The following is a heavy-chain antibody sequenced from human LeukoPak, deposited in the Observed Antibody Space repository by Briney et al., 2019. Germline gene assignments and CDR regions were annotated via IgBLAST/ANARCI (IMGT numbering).Heavy chain of an antibody. J-gene: IGHJ6*03. CDR2: ISGSGDNT. D-gene: IGHD2-15*01. Sequence: TGGSLRLSCAASGFTFSTYAMSWVRQAPGKGLEWVSGISGSGDNTNYADSVKGRFTISRDNSKNTLSLQMSSLRVEDTAVYYCARDRSCTGGSRYMDVWGRGTTVTVSS. CDR1: GFTFSTYA. CDR3: ARDRSCTGGSRYMDV. V-gene: IGHV3-23*01.